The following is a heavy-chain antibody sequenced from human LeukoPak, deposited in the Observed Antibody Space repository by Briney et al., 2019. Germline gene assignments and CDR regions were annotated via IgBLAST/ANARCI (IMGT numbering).Heavy chain of an antibody. J-gene: IGHJ4*02. Sequence: SVKVSCKASGGTFSSYAISWVRQAPGQGLEWMGGIIPIFGTANYAQKFQGRVTMTRDMSTNTVYMDLSSLRSEDTAVYYCARDSGYSYGYLEFWGQGTLVTVS. D-gene: IGHD5-18*01. CDR1: GGTFSSYA. V-gene: IGHV1-69*05. CDR2: IIPIFGTA. CDR3: ARDSGYSYGYLEF.